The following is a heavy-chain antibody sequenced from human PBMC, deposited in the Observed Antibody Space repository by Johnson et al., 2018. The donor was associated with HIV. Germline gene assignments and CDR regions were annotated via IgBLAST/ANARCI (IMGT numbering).Heavy chain of an antibody. Sequence: QVQLVESGGGVDQPGRSLRLSCAASGFTFNSYAMHWVCQAPGKGLEWVAVISYDGSNQYYADSVKGRFTISRDNSKNTLYLQMNSLRAEDTAVYYCARATDQRLDAFDIWGQGTMVTVSS. J-gene: IGHJ3*02. CDR3: ARATDQRLDAFDI. CDR1: GFTFNSYA. CDR2: ISYDGSNQ. V-gene: IGHV3-30-3*01. D-gene: IGHD6-25*01.